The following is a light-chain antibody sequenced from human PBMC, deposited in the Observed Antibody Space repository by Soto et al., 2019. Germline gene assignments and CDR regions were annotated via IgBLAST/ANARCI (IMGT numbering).Light chain of an antibody. CDR2: DNN. CDR1: SSNIGNNY. J-gene: IGLJ2*01. V-gene: IGLV1-51*01. CDR3: GAWDGSLGAVV. Sequence: QSVLTQPPSVSAAPGQKVTISCSGSSSNIGNNYVFWYQQLPGTAPKLLIYDNNKRPSGIPDRFSGSKSGTSATLGITGLPTGDEADYYCGAWDGSLGAVVFGRGTKLIVL.